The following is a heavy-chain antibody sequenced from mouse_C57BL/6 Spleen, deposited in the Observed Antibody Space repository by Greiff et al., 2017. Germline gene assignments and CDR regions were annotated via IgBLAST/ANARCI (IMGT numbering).Heavy chain of an antibody. CDR3: ARSHYGSSYAMDY. CDR2: IYPGSGST. J-gene: IGHJ4*01. Sequence: QVQLQQPGAELVKPGASVKLSCKASGYTFTSYWMHWVKQRPGQGLEWIGDIYPGSGSTNYNEKFKSKATLTVDTPSSTAYMQLSSLTSEDSAVYYCARSHYGSSYAMDYWGQGTSVTVSS. D-gene: IGHD1-1*01. V-gene: IGHV1S5*01. CDR1: GYTFTSYW.